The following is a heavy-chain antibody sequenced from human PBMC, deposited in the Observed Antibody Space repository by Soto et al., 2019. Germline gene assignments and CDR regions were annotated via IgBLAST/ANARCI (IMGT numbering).Heavy chain of an antibody. V-gene: IGHV4-59*01. Sequence: QVQLQESGPGLVKPSETLSLTCTVSGGSISGYYWSWIRQPPGKGLEWIGYMYNTGSTVYNPSFKSRFTISVDTSKNQSSLKLNSVTAADTAVYYCARDLWGYCGTDCYPLDVWGQGTTVTVSS. D-gene: IGHD2-21*02. J-gene: IGHJ6*02. CDR2: MYNTGST. CDR3: ARDLWGYCGTDCYPLDV. CDR1: GGSISGYY.